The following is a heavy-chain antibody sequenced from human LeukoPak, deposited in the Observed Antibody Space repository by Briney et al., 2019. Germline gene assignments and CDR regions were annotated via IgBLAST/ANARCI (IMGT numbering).Heavy chain of an antibody. CDR1: GFPFSSYS. J-gene: IGHJ4*02. Sequence: GGSLRLSCVGSGFPFSSYSMNWVRQAPGKGLEWVSSIDLNGNHINYADSVKDRFTISRDNAKNSLFLQMDSLRVEDTAVYYCARDMKPAAGRGFDYWGQGTLVTVSS. V-gene: IGHV3-21*01. CDR3: ARDMKPAAGRGFDY. D-gene: IGHD6-13*01. CDR2: IDLNGNHI.